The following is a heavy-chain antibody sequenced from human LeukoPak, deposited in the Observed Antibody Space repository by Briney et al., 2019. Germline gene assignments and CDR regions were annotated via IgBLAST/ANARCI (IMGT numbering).Heavy chain of an antibody. CDR2: ISGSGGST. V-gene: IGHV3-23*01. Sequence: PGGSLRLSCAASGFTFSSSAMSWVRQAPGKGLEWVSSISGSGGSTDYADSVKGRFTLSRGNFENTLYLHMSSLRADDTAIYYCARAGKAAAFDYWGQGTLVTVSS. CDR3: ARAGKAAAFDY. CDR1: GFTFSSSA. D-gene: IGHD2-15*01. J-gene: IGHJ4*02.